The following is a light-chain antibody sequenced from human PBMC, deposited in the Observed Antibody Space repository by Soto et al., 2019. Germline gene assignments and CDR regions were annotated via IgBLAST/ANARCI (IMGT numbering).Light chain of an antibody. Sequence: QSVLTQPPSVSAAPGQKVTISCSGSSSNIGNNYVSWYQQLPGTAPQLLIYDTNNRPSGIPDRFSCSKSGTSATLGITGLQTGDEDDYYCGTWDSSLSAVVFGGGTKLTVL. CDR2: DTN. J-gene: IGLJ2*01. CDR3: GTWDSSLSAVV. CDR1: SSNIGNNY. V-gene: IGLV1-51*01.